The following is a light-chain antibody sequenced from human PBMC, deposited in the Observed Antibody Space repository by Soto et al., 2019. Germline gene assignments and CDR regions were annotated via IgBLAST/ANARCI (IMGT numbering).Light chain of an antibody. CDR3: TSHTSSNSVV. CDR1: GSDIGGYNY. J-gene: IGLJ2*01. CDR2: EVS. V-gene: IGLV2-14*01. Sequence: QSALTQPASVSGSPGQSITISCTGTGSDIGGYNYVSWYQQHPGKAPKVMIYEVSNRPSGVSNRFSASKSGNTASLTISGLQAEDEADYYCTSHTSSNSVVFGGGTKLTVL.